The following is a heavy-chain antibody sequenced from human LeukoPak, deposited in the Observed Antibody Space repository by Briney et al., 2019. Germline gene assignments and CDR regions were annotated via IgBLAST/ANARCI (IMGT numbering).Heavy chain of an antibody. Sequence: GGSLRLSCVASGFTFSIHWMTWVRQAPGKGLEWGATIKPDGNDKFFVGSVKGRFTISRDNAKTSLFLQMNSLRAEDTAIYYCTTSDCEYWGQGALVTVSS. CDR1: GFTFSIHW. CDR3: TTSDCEY. CDR2: IKPDGNDK. V-gene: IGHV3-7*03. J-gene: IGHJ4*02.